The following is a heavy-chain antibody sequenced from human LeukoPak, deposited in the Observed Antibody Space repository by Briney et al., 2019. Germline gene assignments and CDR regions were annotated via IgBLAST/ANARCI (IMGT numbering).Heavy chain of an antibody. V-gene: IGHV3-33*05. D-gene: IGHD6-19*01. CDR1: GFTFRNYG. J-gene: IGHJ2*01. CDR3: ATVRGSGWTNWYFDF. CDR2: ILYDGSNQ. Sequence: PGGSLRLSCAASGFTFRNYGMHWVRQAPGKGLESVAIILYDGSNQHYADSVKGRFTTSRDNSKNTLYLQMNSLRAEDTAIYYCATVRGSGWTNWYFDFWGRGTLVTVSS.